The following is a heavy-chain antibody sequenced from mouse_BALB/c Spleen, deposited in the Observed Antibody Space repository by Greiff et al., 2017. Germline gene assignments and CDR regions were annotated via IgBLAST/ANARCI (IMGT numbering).Heavy chain of an antibody. J-gene: IGHJ3*01. D-gene: IGHD2-14*01. V-gene: IGHV5-6-5*01. CDR2: ISIGGST. CDR3: ARDYRYEFAY. Sequence: EVQLVESGGGLVKPGGSLKLSCAASGFTFSSYAMSWVRQTPEKRLEWVASISIGGSTYYPDSVKGRFTISRDNARNILYLQMSSLRSEDTAMYYCARDYRYEFAYWGQGTLVTVSA. CDR1: GFTFSSYA.